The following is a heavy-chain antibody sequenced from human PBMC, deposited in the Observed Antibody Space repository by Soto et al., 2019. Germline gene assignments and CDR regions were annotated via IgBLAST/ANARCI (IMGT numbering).Heavy chain of an antibody. CDR3: AGHRGFVGGYCSGGSCSKYYHYVMDF. CDR1: GYSFTSYW. Sequence: PGESLKISCKGSGYSFTSYWISWVRQMPGKGLEWMGRIDPSDSYTNYSPSFQGHVTISADKSISTAYLQWSSLKASDTAMYYCAGHRGFVGGYCSGGSCSKYYHYVMDFWGQGTTVIVSS. CDR2: IDPSDSYT. V-gene: IGHV5-10-1*01. J-gene: IGHJ6*02. D-gene: IGHD2-15*01.